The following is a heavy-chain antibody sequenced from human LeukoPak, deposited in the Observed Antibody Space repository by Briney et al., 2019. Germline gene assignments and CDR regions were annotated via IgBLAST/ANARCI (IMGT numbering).Heavy chain of an antibody. Sequence: SETLSLTCTVSGGSISSYYWSWIRQPAGKGLEWIGRIYTSGSTNYNPSLKSRVTISVDTSKNQFSLKLSSVTAADTAVYFCARDWGVGGRPGYMDVWGKGTTVTVSS. CDR1: GGSISSYY. D-gene: IGHD3-10*01. CDR3: ARDWGVGGRPGYMDV. J-gene: IGHJ6*03. V-gene: IGHV4-4*07. CDR2: IYTSGST.